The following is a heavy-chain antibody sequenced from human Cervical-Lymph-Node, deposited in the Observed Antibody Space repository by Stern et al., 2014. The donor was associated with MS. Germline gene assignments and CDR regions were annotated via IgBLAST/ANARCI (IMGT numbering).Heavy chain of an antibody. V-gene: IGHV3-30*18. CDR3: AKLAQLTYYFDY. CDR1: GLNFSNYG. J-gene: IGHJ4*02. D-gene: IGHD1-1*01. Sequence: VQLVESGGGVVQPGTSLRLSCVVSGLNFSNYGMHWVRRAPGKGLEWIAVISHDGTNKFYADSVVGRFAVSRDNSKNTLWLQMNSLRPEDTAIYFCAKLAQLTYYFDYWGQGTLVTVSS. CDR2: ISHDGTNK.